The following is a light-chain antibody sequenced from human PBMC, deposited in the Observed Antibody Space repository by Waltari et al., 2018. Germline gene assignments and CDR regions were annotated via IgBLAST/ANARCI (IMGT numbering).Light chain of an antibody. CDR1: QSLLYNSNNKNY. V-gene: IGKV4-1*01. CDR3: QQFYSIPPT. Sequence: DIVMTQSPDSLAVSLGEKATINCKSNQSLLYNSNNKNYLAWYQQKPGQPLKLFFYWASSRESGVPDRFSGSGSGTDFTLTINSLQAEDVAVYYCQQFYSIPPTFGQGTKVEIK. CDR2: WAS. J-gene: IGKJ1*01.